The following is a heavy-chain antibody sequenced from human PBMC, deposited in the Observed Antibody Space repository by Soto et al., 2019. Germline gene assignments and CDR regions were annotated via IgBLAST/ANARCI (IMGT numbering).Heavy chain of an antibody. CDR3: SRSPGYSYGSCDY. CDR1: GGTCSSYT. CDR2: IIPILGIA. D-gene: IGHD5-18*01. J-gene: IGHJ4*02. V-gene: IGHV1-69*02. Sequence: QVQLVQSGAEVKKPGSSVKVSCKASGGTCSSYTISWVRQAPGPGLEWMGRIIPILGIANYAQKFQGRVTITAYKSTSTAYMELSSLRSEDTAVYYCSRSPGYSYGSCDYWGQGTLVTVSS.